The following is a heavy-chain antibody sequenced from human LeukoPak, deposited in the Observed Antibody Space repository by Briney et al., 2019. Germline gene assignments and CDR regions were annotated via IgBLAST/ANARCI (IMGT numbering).Heavy chain of an antibody. D-gene: IGHD2-15*01. CDR3: ARVGSCSGGSCYPFPSNYYYYYMDV. V-gene: IGHV1-69*06. CDR2: IIPIFGRA. Sequence: SVKVSCKASGGTFSSYAISWVRQAPGQGLEWMGGIIPIFGRANYAQKFQGRVTITADKSTSTAYMELSSLRSEDTAVYYCARVGSCSGGSCYPFPSNYYYYYMDVWGKGTTVTVSS. J-gene: IGHJ6*03. CDR1: GGTFSSYA.